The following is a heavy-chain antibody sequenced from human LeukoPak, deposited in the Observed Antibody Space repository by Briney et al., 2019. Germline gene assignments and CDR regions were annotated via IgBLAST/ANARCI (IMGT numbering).Heavy chain of an antibody. CDR3: ARSLTMIVVVDLVPGALDV. Sequence: SETLSLTCTVSGDSISSYYWSWIRQPPGKRREWIGYIYYSGSTNYNPSLKSRLTISLDTSKNQFSLKLSSVTAADTAVYYCARSLTMIVVVDLVPGALDVRGQGTMVTVSS. CDR2: IYYSGST. D-gene: IGHD3-22*01. CDR1: GDSISSYY. J-gene: IGHJ3*01. V-gene: IGHV4-59*01.